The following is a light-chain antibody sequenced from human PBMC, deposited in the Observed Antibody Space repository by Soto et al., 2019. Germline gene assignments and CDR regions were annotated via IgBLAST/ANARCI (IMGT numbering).Light chain of an antibody. CDR3: QCYDSSLTVL. CDR2: YNT. J-gene: IGLJ2*01. CDR1: GSTFGAGSD. V-gene: IGLV1-40*01. Sequence: QSVLTQPPSVSGAPGQRVTISCTVSGSTFGAGSDVHWYQQVPGTAPKLLISYNTNRPSGVPDRFSGSKSGTSASLAISGLQPEDEADYYCQCYDSSLTVLLGGGTKLTVL.